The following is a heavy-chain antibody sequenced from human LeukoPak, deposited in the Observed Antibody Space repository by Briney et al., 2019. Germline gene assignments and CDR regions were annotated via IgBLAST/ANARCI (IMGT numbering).Heavy chain of an antibody. D-gene: IGHD6-6*01. J-gene: IGHJ5*02. CDR1: GYTFTSYD. V-gene: IGHV1-8*01. Sequence: ASVKVSCKASGYTFTSYDINWVRQATGQGLGWMGWMNPNSGNTGYAQKFQGRVTMTRNTSISTAYMELSSLRSEDMAVYYCARARYSSSSPGDWFDPWGQGTLVTVSS. CDR2: MNPNSGNT. CDR3: ARARYSSSSPGDWFDP.